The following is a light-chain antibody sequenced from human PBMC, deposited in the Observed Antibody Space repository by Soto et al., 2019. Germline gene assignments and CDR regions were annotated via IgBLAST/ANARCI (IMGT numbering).Light chain of an antibody. J-gene: IGLJ1*01. Sequence: QSVLTQPPSASGTPGQRVTISCSGSSSNIGSKPVSWYQQLPGTAPKLLIYSDNQRPSGVTDRFSGSKSGTSASLAISGLQYEDEADYYCAAWDVSLNGLYVFGTGTKLTVL. CDR2: SDN. V-gene: IGLV1-44*01. CDR1: SSNIGSKP. CDR3: AAWDVSLNGLYV.